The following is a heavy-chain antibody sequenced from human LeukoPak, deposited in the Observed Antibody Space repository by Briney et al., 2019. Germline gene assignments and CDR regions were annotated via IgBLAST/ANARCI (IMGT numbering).Heavy chain of an antibody. CDR3: AKDRAGNSWNFDY. V-gene: IGHV3-30*02. CDR2: IRKDGINT. CDR1: GFSFSDYG. J-gene: IGHJ4*02. D-gene: IGHD6-13*01. Sequence: GGSLRLSCAASGFSFSDYGMHWVRQAPGKGLEWVSFIRKDGINTNYVDSVKGRFTISRDTSNKMVYLQMNSLRTEDMAVYYCAKDRAGNSWNFDYWGQEILVAVSS.